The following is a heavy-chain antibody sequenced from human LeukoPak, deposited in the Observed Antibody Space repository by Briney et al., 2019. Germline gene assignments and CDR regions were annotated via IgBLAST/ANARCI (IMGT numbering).Heavy chain of an antibody. CDR3: ARDSITFGRVIVPGDY. CDR1: GFTVSSNY. D-gene: IGHD3-16*02. Sequence: GGSLRLSCAASGFTVSSNYMSWVRQAPGKGLEWVSVIYSGGSTYYADSVKGRFTISRDNSKNTLYLQMNSLRAEDTAVYYCARDSITFGRVIVPGDYWGQGTLVTVSS. V-gene: IGHV3-66*01. J-gene: IGHJ4*02. CDR2: IYSGGST.